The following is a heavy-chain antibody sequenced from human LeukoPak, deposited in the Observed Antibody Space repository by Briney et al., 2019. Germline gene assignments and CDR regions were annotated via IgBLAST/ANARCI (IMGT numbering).Heavy chain of an antibody. D-gene: IGHD6-13*01. CDR3: ARGYGYVVHGFDY. Sequence: SETLSLTCAVYGGSFSGYYWSWIRQPPGKGLEWIGEINHRGSTNYNPSLKSRVTISVDTSKNQFSLKLSSVTAADTAVYYCARGYGYVVHGFDYWGQGTLVTVSS. V-gene: IGHV4-34*01. CDR2: INHRGST. J-gene: IGHJ4*02. CDR1: GGSFSGYY.